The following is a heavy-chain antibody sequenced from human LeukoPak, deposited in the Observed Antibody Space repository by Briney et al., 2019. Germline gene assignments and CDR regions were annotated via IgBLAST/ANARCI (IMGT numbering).Heavy chain of an antibody. CDR2: INPSGGST. Sequence: ASVKVSCKASGYTFTSYYMHWVRQAPGQGLEWMGIINPSGGSTNYAQKLQGRVTMTTDTSTSTAYMELRSLRSDDTAVYYCARDNQRVNDAFDIWGQGTMVTVSS. CDR3: ARDNQRVNDAFDI. V-gene: IGHV1-46*01. J-gene: IGHJ3*02. D-gene: IGHD2-2*01. CDR1: GYTFTSYY.